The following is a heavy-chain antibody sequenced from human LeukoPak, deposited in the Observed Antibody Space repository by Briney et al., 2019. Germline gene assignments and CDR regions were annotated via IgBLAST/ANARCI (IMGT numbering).Heavy chain of an antibody. D-gene: IGHD2-8*02. J-gene: IGHJ4*02. V-gene: IGHV3-7*01. CDR3: ARGYWYYFDY. CDR2: IKVDGSEE. Sequence: PGGSLRLSCAASGFTFSTYWMNWVRQAPGKGLEWVANIKVDGSEEYYTDSVKGRFTISRDNAKNSLYLQMNSLRAEDAAVYYCARGYWYYFDYWGQGTLVTVSS. CDR1: GFTFSTYW.